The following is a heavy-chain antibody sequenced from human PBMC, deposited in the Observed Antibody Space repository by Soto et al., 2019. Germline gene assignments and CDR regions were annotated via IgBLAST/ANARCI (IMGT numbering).Heavy chain of an antibody. Sequence: SETLSLTCAVSGGSISSGTYSWSWIRQPPGKGLEWIGYISQSGSIYYNPSLNSRVTISMDRSKNQFSLKLNSVTAADTAVYYCARVGYDSSGYYFWFDPWGQGTLVT. J-gene: IGHJ5*02. CDR2: ISQSGSI. V-gene: IGHV4-30-2*01. CDR1: GGSISSGTYS. D-gene: IGHD3-22*01. CDR3: ARVGYDSSGYYFWFDP.